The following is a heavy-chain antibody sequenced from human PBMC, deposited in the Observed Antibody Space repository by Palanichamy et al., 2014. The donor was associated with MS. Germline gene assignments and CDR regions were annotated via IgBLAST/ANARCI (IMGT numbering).Heavy chain of an antibody. CDR2: LNPDVGST. J-gene: IGHJ4*02. D-gene: IGHD2-2*01. CDR1: GYTFTSYY. CDR3: ARSGCSTGSCYGTDY. V-gene: IGHV1-46*01. Sequence: QVQLVQAGAEVKTPGASVKVSCTASGYTFTSYYMHFVRQAPGQGLEWMGILNPDVGSTSYAQKFQGGVTMTRDTSTSTVFLVLSSLRVEDTAVYYCARSGCSTGSCYGTDYWGQGTLVTVSS.